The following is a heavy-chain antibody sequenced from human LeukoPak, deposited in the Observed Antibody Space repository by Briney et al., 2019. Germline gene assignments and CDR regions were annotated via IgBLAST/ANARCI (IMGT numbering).Heavy chain of an antibody. V-gene: IGHV1-18*01. CDR1: GYTFTSYG. Sequence: ASVKVSCKASGYTFTSYGISWVRQAPGQGLEWMGWISAYNGNTNYAQRLQGRVTMTTDTSTSTACMELRSLRSDDTAVYYCARDLSGASGKTYWGQGTLVTVSS. CDR3: ARDLSGASGKTY. J-gene: IGHJ4*02. D-gene: IGHD2/OR15-2a*01. CDR2: ISAYNGNT.